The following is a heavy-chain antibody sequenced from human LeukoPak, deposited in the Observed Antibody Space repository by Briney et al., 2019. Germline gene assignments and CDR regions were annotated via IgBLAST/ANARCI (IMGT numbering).Heavy chain of an antibody. CDR3: GRMGIVAKFYF. Sequence: SETLSLTCAVYGGSFSGYYWSWIRQPPGKGLEWIGEINHSGSTNYNPSLKSRVTISVDTSKNQFSLKLSSVTAADTAVSYCGRMGIVAKFYFLGQGTLVTVSS. V-gene: IGHV4-34*01. CDR2: INHSGST. CDR1: GGSFSGYY. J-gene: IGHJ4*02. D-gene: IGHD5-12*01.